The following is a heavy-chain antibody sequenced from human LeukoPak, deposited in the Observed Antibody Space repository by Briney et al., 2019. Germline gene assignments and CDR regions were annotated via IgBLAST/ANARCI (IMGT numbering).Heavy chain of an antibody. CDR1: GFTFSNYW. CDR3: ALNMVGGQIFDF. Sequence: GGSLRLSCAASGFTFSNYWMSWVRRAPGKGLEWVADIKRDGNEKHYVDSVKGRFTISRDNAKNLLYLQMSGLRVEDTAVYYCALNMVGGQIFDFWGQGTLVTVSS. D-gene: IGHD3-10*01. J-gene: IGHJ4*02. V-gene: IGHV3-7*01. CDR2: IKRDGNEK.